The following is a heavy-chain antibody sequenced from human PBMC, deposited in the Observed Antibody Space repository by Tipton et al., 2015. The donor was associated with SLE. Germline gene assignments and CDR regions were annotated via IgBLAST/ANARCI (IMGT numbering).Heavy chain of an antibody. Sequence: LRLSCAASGFTFSSYEMNWVRQPPGKGLEWIGEINHSGSTNYNPSLMSRVTISVDTSKNQFSLQLNSVTAEDTAVYYCARGILGDPVAFDMWGQGTMAIVSS. D-gene: IGHD1-26*01. CDR1: GFTFSSYE. CDR2: INHSGST. CDR3: ARGILGDPVAFDM. J-gene: IGHJ3*02. V-gene: IGHV4-34*01.